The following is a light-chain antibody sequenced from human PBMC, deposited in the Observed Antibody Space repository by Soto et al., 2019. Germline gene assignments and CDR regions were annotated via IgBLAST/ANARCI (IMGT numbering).Light chain of an antibody. CDR1: QTVGTY. CDR2: DAS. J-gene: IGKJ5*01. V-gene: IGKV3-11*01. CDR3: QQRNNWPRIT. Sequence: EIVLTQFPATLSLFPGETATLSCRASQTVGTYLAWYQQKPGQAPRLLISDASNRATGVPTMFSGSGSGADFTLTISSLEPEDFVVYFCQQRNNWPRITFGQGTRLEIK.